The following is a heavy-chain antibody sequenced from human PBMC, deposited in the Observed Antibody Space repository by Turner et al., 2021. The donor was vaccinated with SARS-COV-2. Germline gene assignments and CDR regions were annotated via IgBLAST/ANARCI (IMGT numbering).Heavy chain of an antibody. CDR3: ARSELGLFFDY. Sequence: EVQLVESGGGLVQPGGSLRLSCAASGFTFSSYWMSWVRQAPGKGLEWEANIDQDRSEKYYVGSVKGRFTISRDNAKNSLYLQVNSLRAEDTAVYYCARSELGLFFDYWGQGTLVTVSS. CDR1: GFTFSSYW. V-gene: IGHV3-7*01. CDR2: IDQDRSEK. J-gene: IGHJ4*02. D-gene: IGHD7-27*01.